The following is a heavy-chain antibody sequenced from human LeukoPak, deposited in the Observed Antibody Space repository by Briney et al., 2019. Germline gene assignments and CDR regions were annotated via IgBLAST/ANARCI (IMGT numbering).Heavy chain of an antibody. CDR1: GYTFTSYG. D-gene: IGHD1-7*01. Sequence: ASVKVSCKASGYTFTSYGISWVRQAPGQGLEWMGWTSAYNGNTNYAQKFQGRVTMTTDTSTSTAYMELRSLRYDDTAVYYCARDRVTGTTRLFDPWGQGTLVTVSS. V-gene: IGHV1-18*01. CDR3: ARDRVTGTTRLFDP. CDR2: TSAYNGNT. J-gene: IGHJ5*02.